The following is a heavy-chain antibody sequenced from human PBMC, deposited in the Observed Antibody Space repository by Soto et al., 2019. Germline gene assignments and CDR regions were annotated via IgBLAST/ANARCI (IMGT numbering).Heavy chain of an antibody. CDR2: VIPILGIA. J-gene: IGHJ5*01. Sequence: QVQLVQSGAEVKKPGSSVKVSCKASGGTFSSYTISWVRQAPGQGLEWMGRVIPILGIADYAQKFQGRVTITADKSTSPAYMELRSLRPEATAVYYCARKDSLGIAVGGGESWRQGTLVTLSS. CDR1: GGTFSSYT. D-gene: IGHD6-19*01. V-gene: IGHV1-69*02. CDR3: ARKDSLGIAVGGGES.